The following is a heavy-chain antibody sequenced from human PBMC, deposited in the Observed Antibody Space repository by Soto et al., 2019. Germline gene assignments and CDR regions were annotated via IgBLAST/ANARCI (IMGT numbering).Heavy chain of an antibody. CDR2: ISGSGGST. CDR3: AKVHGSGNYHNFPDY. V-gene: IGHV3-23*01. D-gene: IGHD3-10*01. J-gene: IGHJ4*02. Sequence: GGSLRLSCAASQFTFSTYAISWVRQAPGKGLEWVSLISGSGGSTYYADSVKGRFTISRDNSKNTLYLQMDSLRADDTAVYYCAKVHGSGNYHNFPDYWGQGTLVTVSS. CDR1: QFTFSTYA.